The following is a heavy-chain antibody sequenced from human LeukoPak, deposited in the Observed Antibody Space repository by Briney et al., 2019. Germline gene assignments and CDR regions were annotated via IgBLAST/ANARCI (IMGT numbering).Heavy chain of an antibody. J-gene: IGHJ4*02. Sequence: PGGSLRLSCAASGFTFSSCWMSWVRQAPGKGLEWVANIKQDGSEKYYVDSVKGRFTISRDNAKNSLYLQMNSLRAEDTVVYYGARGLSSTGGFDYWGQGTLVTVSS. V-gene: IGHV3-7*01. CDR1: GFTFSSCW. D-gene: IGHD1-26*01. CDR3: ARGLSSTGGFDY. CDR2: IKQDGSEK.